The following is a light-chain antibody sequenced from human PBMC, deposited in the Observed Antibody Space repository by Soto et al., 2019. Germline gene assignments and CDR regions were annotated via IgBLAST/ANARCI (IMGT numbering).Light chain of an antibody. Sequence: EVVMTQSPATLSVSPGERATLSCRASQSVSSNLAWYQQKPGQAPRLLIYSASSRATGIPARFSGSGSGTEFTLTISSLQSEDFATYYCQQSYSNVMHTFGQGTKLEI. CDR1: QSVSSN. CDR3: QQSYSNVMHT. CDR2: SAS. V-gene: IGKV3-15*01. J-gene: IGKJ2*01.